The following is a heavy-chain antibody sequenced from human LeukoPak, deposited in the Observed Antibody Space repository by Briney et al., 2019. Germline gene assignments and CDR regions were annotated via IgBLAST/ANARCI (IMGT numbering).Heavy chain of an antibody. D-gene: IGHD2-2*01. V-gene: IGHV4-59*08. Sequence: SETLSLTCTVSGGSISSYYWSWIRQPPGKGLEWIGYIYYSGSTNYNPSLKSRVTISVDTSKNQFSLKLSSVTAADTAVYYCARSCGSTSCYEWSFDYWGQGTLVTVSS. CDR3: ARSCGSTSCYEWSFDY. CDR2: IYYSGST. CDR1: GGSISSYY. J-gene: IGHJ4*02.